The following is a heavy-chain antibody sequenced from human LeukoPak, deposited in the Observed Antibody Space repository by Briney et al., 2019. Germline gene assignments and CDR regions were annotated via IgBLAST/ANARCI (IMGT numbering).Heavy chain of an antibody. Sequence: KPSETLSLTRTVSGGSISSYYWSWIRQPPGKGLEWIGYIYYSGSTNYNPSLKSRVTISVDTSKNQFSLKLSSVTAADTAVYYCARHFAFSYYYMDVWGKGTTVTVSS. CDR2: IYYSGST. CDR1: GGSISSYY. J-gene: IGHJ6*03. V-gene: IGHV4-59*08. CDR3: ARHFAFSYYYMDV.